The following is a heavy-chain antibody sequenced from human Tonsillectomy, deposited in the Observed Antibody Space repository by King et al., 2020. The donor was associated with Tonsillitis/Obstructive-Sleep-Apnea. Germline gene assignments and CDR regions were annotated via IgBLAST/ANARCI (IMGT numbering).Heavy chain of an antibody. J-gene: IGHJ5*02. Sequence: VQLQQWGAGLLKPSETLSLTCAVYGGSFSGYYWSWIRQPPGKGLEWIGEVTHSGSTNYNPPLKSRVTISVDTSKNQFSLKLRSVTAADTAVYYCASPRAGCTNGVCYDGYNWFDPWGQGTLVTVSS. CDR1: GGSFSGYY. CDR2: VTHSGST. CDR3: ASPRAGCTNGVCYDGYNWFDP. V-gene: IGHV4-34*01. D-gene: IGHD2-8*01.